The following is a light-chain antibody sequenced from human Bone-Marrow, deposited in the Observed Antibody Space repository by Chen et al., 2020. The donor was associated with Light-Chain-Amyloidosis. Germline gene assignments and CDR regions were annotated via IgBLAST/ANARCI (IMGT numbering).Light chain of an antibody. Sequence: QSVLTQPPSVSAAPGQNVPISCSGSTSNIGNNYVSWYQHLPGTLPRVIIYEDNRRPSGIPDRFSGSKSGTAATLGITGLQSGDEADYYCGTWENSLSTYVFGTGTKVTVL. CDR1: TSNIGNNY. CDR2: EDN. CDR3: GTWENSLSTYV. J-gene: IGLJ1*01. V-gene: IGLV1-51*01.